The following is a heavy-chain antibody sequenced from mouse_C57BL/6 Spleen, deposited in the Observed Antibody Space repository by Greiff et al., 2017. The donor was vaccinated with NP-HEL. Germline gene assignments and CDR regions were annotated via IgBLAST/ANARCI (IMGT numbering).Heavy chain of an antibody. CDR1: GFNIKDYY. V-gene: IGHV14-2*01. D-gene: IGHD1-1*01. CDR2: IDPEDGET. CDR3: ARGDYYGSSYYCDY. Sequence: VQLKQSGAELVKPGASVKLSCTASGFNIKDYYMHWVKQRTEQGLEWIGRIDPEDGETKYAPKFQGKATITADTSSNTADLQLSSLTSEDTAVYYCARGDYYGSSYYCDYWGQGTTLTVSS. J-gene: IGHJ2*01.